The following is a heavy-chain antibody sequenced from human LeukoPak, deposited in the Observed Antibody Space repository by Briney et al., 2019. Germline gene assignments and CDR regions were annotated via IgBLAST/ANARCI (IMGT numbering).Heavy chain of an antibody. D-gene: IGHD5-18*01. CDR3: ARGVGATAMDFDY. J-gene: IGHJ4*02. Sequence: ASVKVSCKASGYTFTAYYIHWGRQASGQGLEWMGWLNPNSGVTSYAQKFQGRVTMTRDTSISTAYMELSGLTLDDTAFYYCARGVGATAMDFDYWGQGTLVTVSS. CDR2: LNPNSGVT. CDR1: GYTFTAYY. V-gene: IGHV1-2*02.